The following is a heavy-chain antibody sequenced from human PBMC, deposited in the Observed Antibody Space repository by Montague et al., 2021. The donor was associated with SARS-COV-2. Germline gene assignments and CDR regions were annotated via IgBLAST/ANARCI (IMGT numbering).Heavy chain of an antibody. J-gene: IGHJ4*02. CDR2: INWNGGST. Sequence: LRLSCAASGFTFDDYGMSWVRQAPGKGLEWVSGINWNGGSTGYADSVKGRFTISRDNAKNSLYLQMNSLRAEDTALCYCARDVEGFGELQVDYWGQGTLVTVSS. V-gene: IGHV3-20*04. CDR3: ARDVEGFGELQVDY. D-gene: IGHD3-10*01. CDR1: GFTFDDYG.